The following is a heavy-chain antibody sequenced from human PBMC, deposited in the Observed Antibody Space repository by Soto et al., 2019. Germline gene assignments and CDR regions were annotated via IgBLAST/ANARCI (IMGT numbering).Heavy chain of an antibody. Sequence: ASVKVSCKASGYTFTSYGISWVRQAPGQGLEWMGWISAYNGNTNYAQKLQGRVTMTTDTSTSTAYMGLRSLRSDDTAVYYCARDFRSYCSSTSCPTDAFDIWGQGTMVTVSS. CDR1: GYTFTSYG. J-gene: IGHJ3*02. D-gene: IGHD2-2*01. V-gene: IGHV1-18*01. CDR3: ARDFRSYCSSTSCPTDAFDI. CDR2: ISAYNGNT.